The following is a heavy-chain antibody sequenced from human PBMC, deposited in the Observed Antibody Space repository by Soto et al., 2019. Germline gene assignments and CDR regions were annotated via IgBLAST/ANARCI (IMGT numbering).Heavy chain of an antibody. CDR1: GFTFSSYG. D-gene: IGHD3-22*01. Sequence: QVQLVESGGGVVQPGRSLRLSCAASGFTFSSYGMHWVRQAPGKGLEWVAVIWYDGSNKYYADSVKGRFTISRDNSKNTLYLKMNSLRAEDTAVYYCARMNYYDSSGYKLYYYYGMDVWGQGTTVTVSS. CDR3: ARMNYYDSSGYKLYYYYGMDV. J-gene: IGHJ6*02. V-gene: IGHV3-33*01. CDR2: IWYDGSNK.